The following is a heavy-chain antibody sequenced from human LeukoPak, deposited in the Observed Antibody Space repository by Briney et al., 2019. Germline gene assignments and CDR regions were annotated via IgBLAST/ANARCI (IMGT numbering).Heavy chain of an antibody. Sequence: GGSLRLSCAASGFIFSDYGMHWVRQAPGKGLEWVTFIRHDGSNKYYVDSVKGRFTISTDNSKSMVYLQMNSLRSEDTAVYYCAKEGTASKPSDLDYWGQGTLVTVSS. CDR2: IRHDGSNK. CDR3: AKEGTASKPSDLDY. J-gene: IGHJ4*02. V-gene: IGHV3-30*02. D-gene: IGHD1/OR15-1a*01. CDR1: GFIFSDYG.